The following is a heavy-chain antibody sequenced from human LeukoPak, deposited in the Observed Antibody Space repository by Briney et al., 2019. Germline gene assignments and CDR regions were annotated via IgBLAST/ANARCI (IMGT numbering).Heavy chain of an antibody. V-gene: IGHV3-23*01. CDR1: GFTFDSYG. D-gene: IGHD6-19*01. Sequence: GGSLRLSCAASGFTFDSYGMNWVRQAPGKGLEWVSGISGSGGSTYYADSVKGRFTISRDNSKNTLYLQMNSLRAEDTAVYYCAKDRGQWLVSNFDYWGQGTLVTVSS. J-gene: IGHJ4*02. CDR2: ISGSGGST. CDR3: AKDRGQWLVSNFDY.